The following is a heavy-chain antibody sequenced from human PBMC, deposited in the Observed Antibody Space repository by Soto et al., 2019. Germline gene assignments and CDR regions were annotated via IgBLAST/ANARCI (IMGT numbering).Heavy chain of an antibody. Sequence: QIQMLQSGGEVKKPGASVKVSCKASGYSFNSYGISWVREAPGQGPEWMGWISTYGGDVNLPATFQGRLTLTTDTSTSTAYMELRSLGFDDTAVYYCVRDFLRYDVSTGAYSDCFDPWGQGTLVTVSS. D-gene: IGHD3-9*01. V-gene: IGHV1-18*01. J-gene: IGHJ5*02. CDR1: GYSFNSYG. CDR2: ISTYGGDV. CDR3: VRDFLRYDVSTGAYSDCFDP.